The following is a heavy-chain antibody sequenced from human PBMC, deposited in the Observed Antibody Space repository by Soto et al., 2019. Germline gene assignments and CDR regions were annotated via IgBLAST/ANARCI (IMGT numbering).Heavy chain of an antibody. V-gene: IGHV3-9*01. D-gene: IGHD1-20*01. CDR1: ELNLDAYA. J-gene: IGHJ4*02. CDR3: ATAAETNNPFDH. Sequence: HPSAASELNLDAYAMHCVRKAPGKGLEWASGISRNRGSIGYADFLKGRFTISRDNPKNSLYLQMNSLRAEDTALYYRATAAETNNPFDHSGQGTLVTVSS. CDR2: ISRNRGSI.